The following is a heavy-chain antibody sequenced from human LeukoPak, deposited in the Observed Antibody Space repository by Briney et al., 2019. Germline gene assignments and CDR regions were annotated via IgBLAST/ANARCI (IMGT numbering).Heavy chain of an antibody. Sequence: SETLSLTCTVSGGSISSYYWSWIRQPAGKGLEWIGRIYTSGSTNYNPSLKSRVTISVDTSKNQFSLKLSSVTAADTAVYYCARGRLANWYFDLWGRGTLVTVSS. J-gene: IGHJ2*01. CDR2: IYTSGST. V-gene: IGHV4-4*07. CDR3: ARGRLANWYFDL. CDR1: GGSISSYY.